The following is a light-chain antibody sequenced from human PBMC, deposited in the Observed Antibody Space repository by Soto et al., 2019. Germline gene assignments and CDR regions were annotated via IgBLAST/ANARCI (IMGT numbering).Light chain of an antibody. J-gene: IGKJ4*01. CDR1: QGISSF. CDR3: QHLNNYPRRLT. CDR2: GAS. V-gene: IGKV1-9*01. Sequence: DIQLTQSPSFLSASVGDKITITCRASQGISSFLGWYQQKPGKGPNLLIYGASTLHSGVPSRFSGSGSGTDFTLTISGLQPDDFGTYYCQHLNNYPRRLTFGGGTKVEI.